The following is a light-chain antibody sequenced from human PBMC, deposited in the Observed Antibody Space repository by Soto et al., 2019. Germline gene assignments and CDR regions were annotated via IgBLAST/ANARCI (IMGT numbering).Light chain of an antibody. Sequence: DIQMTQSPSSLSASVGDSVTITCRASQNISTYLNWYQQKPGKAPKLLMYAASSLQSGVPSRFSGSGSGTDFTLTISSLQPEDSATCYCQQSFSIPWTFGQGTKVDIK. CDR2: AAS. CDR1: QNISTY. CDR3: QQSFSIPWT. V-gene: IGKV1-39*01. J-gene: IGKJ1*01.